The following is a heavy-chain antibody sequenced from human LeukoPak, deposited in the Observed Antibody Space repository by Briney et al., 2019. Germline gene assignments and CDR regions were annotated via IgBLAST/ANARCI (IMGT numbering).Heavy chain of an antibody. CDR1: GGSISSYY. Sequence: SETLSLTCTVSGGSISSYYWSWIRQPPGKGLEWIGYIYYSGSTNYNPSLKSRVTISVDTSKDQFSLKLSSVTAADTAVYYCARGDDYVWGSYRFDYWGQETLVTVSS. J-gene: IGHJ4*02. D-gene: IGHD3-16*02. V-gene: IGHV4-59*01. CDR3: ARGDDYVWGSYRFDY. CDR2: IYYSGST.